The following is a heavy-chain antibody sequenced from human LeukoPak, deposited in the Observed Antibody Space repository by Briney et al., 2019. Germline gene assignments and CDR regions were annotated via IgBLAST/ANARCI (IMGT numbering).Heavy chain of an antibody. CDR2: INHSGST. D-gene: IGHD2-15*01. Sequence: PSETLSLTCAVYGGSFSGYYWSWIRQPPGKGLEWIGEINHSGSTNYNPSLKSRVTISVDTSKNQFSLKLSSVTAADTAVYYCARGYSAKSRPAGYWGQGTLVTVSS. CDR3: ARGYSAKSRPAGY. J-gene: IGHJ4*02. V-gene: IGHV4-34*01. CDR1: GGSFSGYY.